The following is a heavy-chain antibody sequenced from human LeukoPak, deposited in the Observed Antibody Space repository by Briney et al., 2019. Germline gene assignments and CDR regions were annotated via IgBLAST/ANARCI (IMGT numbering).Heavy chain of an antibody. V-gene: IGHV3-33*01. CDR1: GFTFSSYG. CDR3: SRDPSRPYSSSWLDY. J-gene: IGHJ4*02. CDR2: IWYDGSNK. Sequence: GRSLRLSCAASGFTFSSYGMHWVRQAPGKGLEWVAVIWYDGSNKYYADSVKGRFTISRDNSKNTLYLQTNSLRAEDTGVYDCSRDPSRPYSSSWLDYWGQGTLVTVSS. D-gene: IGHD6-13*01.